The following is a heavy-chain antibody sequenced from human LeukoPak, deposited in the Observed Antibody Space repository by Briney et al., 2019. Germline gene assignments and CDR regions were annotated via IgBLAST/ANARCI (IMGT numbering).Heavy chain of an antibody. J-gene: IGHJ4*02. CDR3: ARARSDNYYQCDY. V-gene: IGHV1-18*01. Sequence: ASVKVSCKASGYTFTNFAISWLRQAPGEGLEWMGWISAYDGNTNYAQKFQGRVTMTTDTSTSTAYMDLRSLRPDDTAAYYCARARSDNYYQCDYWGQGTLVTVSS. CDR2: ISAYDGNT. D-gene: IGHD1-26*01. CDR1: GYTFTNFA.